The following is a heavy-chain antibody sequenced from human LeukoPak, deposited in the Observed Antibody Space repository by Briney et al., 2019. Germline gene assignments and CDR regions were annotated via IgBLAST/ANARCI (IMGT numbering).Heavy chain of an antibody. J-gene: IGHJ5*02. CDR2: IYPGDSDT. D-gene: IGHD4-11*01. CDR1: GYSFTSYW. V-gene: IGHV5-51*01. Sequence: GESLKISCKGSGYSFTSYWIGSARQMTGKGLEWMGIIYPGDSDTRYSPSFQGQVTISADKSISTAYLQWSSLKASDTAMYYCARPMTTVTSPFDPWGQGTLVTVSS. CDR3: ARPMTTVTSPFDP.